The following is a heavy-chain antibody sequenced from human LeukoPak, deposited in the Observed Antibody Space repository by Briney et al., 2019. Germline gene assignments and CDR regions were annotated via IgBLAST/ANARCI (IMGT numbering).Heavy chain of an antibody. CDR2: IYSGGST. CDR1: GFTVSSNY. J-gene: IGHJ4*02. V-gene: IGHV3-66*01. D-gene: IGHD3-9*01. CDR3: AREGDILTGYFDS. Sequence: GGSLRLSCAASGFTVSSNYMSWVRQAPGKGLEWVSVIYSGGSTYYADSVKGRFTIFRDNSKNTLYLQMNSLRAEDTAVYYCAREGDILTGYFDSWGQGTLVTVSS.